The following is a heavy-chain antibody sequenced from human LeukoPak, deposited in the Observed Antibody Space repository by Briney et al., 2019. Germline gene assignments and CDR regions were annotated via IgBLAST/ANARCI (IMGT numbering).Heavy chain of an antibody. CDR3: ARARCSSTSCHQYYYYYMDV. D-gene: IGHD2-2*01. V-gene: IGHV1-69*13. CDR1: GGTLSSYA. J-gene: IGHJ6*03. Sequence: ASVKVSCKASGGTLSSYAISWVRQAPGQGLEWMGGIIPIFGTANYAQKFQGRVTITADESTSTAYMELSSLRSEDTAVYYCARARCSSTSCHQYYYYYMDVWGKGTTVTVSS. CDR2: IIPIFGTA.